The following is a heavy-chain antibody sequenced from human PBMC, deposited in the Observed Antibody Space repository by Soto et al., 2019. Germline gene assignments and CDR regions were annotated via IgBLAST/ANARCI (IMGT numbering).Heavy chain of an antibody. D-gene: IGHD6-6*01. CDR3: ARRGLSSSSSFMYYSYGLDV. CDR2: MNPNSGNT. V-gene: IGHV1-8*01. Sequence: QVQLVQSGAEVKKPGASVKVSCKASGYTFTSYDINWVRQATGQGLEWMGWMNPNSGNTGYAQKFQGRVTMTRNTTISTAYRELSRLRSEDTAVYYCARRGLSSSSSFMYYSYGLDVWGQGTTVTVSS. J-gene: IGHJ6*02. CDR1: GYTFTSYD.